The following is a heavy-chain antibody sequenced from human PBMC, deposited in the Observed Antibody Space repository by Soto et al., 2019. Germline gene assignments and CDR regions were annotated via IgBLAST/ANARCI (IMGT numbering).Heavy chain of an antibody. CDR2: ISAYNGNT. D-gene: IGHD2-2*01. CDR3: ERGLLGIYCSSTSGLYYCFSSRLAL. Sequence: ASVKVSCKASGYTFTSYGISWVRQAPGQGLEWMGWISAYNGNTNYAQKLQGRVTMTTDTSTSTAYRELRSLRSDYTAVYYCERGLLGIYCSSTSGLYYCFSSRLALWGKGTRV. J-gene: IGHJ6*03. V-gene: IGHV1-18*01. CDR1: GYTFTSYG.